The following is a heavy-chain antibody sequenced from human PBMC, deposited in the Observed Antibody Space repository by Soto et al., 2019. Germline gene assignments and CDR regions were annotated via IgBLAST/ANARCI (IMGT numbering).Heavy chain of an antibody. Sequence: ASVKVSCKASGYTFTGYYTHWVRQAPGQGLEWMGWINPNSGGTNYAQKFQGWVTMTRDTSISTAYMELSRLRSDDTAVYYCARAGFGVRGVIIPSYYYGMDVWGQGTTVTVSS. J-gene: IGHJ6*02. CDR1: GYTFTGYY. CDR3: ARAGFGVRGVIIPSYYYGMDV. V-gene: IGHV1-2*04. D-gene: IGHD3-10*01. CDR2: INPNSGGT.